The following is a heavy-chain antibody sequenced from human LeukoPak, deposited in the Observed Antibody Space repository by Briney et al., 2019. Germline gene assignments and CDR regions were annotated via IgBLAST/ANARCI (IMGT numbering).Heavy chain of an antibody. CDR3: AKEGYSRGYYSYYYMDV. J-gene: IGHJ6*03. CDR2: INQDESSQ. D-gene: IGHD6-13*01. V-gene: IGHV3-7*01. CDR1: GFSFTTYW. Sequence: PGGSLRLSCAASGFSFTTYWMGWVRQAPGKGLEWVANINQDESSQYYVDAVKGRFTISRDNSKNTLYVQMNSLRAEDTAVYYCAKEGYSRGYYSYYYMDVWGKGTTVTVSS.